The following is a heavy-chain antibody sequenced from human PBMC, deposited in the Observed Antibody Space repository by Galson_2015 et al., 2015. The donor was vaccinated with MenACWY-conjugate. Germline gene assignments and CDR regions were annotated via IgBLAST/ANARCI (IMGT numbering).Heavy chain of an antibody. J-gene: IGHJ6*02. CDR3: ARHPPGGRGMDV. CDR1: GYSFTHYW. CDR2: INPVDSNI. Sequence: QSGAEVKKPGESLTISCQGSGYSFTHYWVAWVRQMPGKGLEWVGLINPVDSNIRYSPSFQGQVTISADESISTAYLQWSSLKASDTAMYYCARHPPGGRGMDVWGRGTTVTVSS. V-gene: IGHV5-51*01. D-gene: IGHD1-26*01.